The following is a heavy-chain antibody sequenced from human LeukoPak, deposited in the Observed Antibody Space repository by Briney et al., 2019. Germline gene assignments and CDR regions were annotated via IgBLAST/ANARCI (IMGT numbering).Heavy chain of an antibody. Sequence: ASVKVSCKASGYTFTGYYMHWVRQAPGQGLEWMGWINPNSGGTYSAQKFQGRVTMTRDTSISTAYMDLSSLRSDDTAVYYCARAGSGYDYADWGQGTLVTVSS. CDR1: GYTFTGYY. CDR2: INPNSGGT. J-gene: IGHJ4*02. D-gene: IGHD5-12*01. CDR3: ARAGSGYDYAD. V-gene: IGHV1-2*02.